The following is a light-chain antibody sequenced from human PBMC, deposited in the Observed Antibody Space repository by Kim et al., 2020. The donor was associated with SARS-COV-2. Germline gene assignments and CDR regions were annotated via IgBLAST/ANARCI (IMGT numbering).Light chain of an antibody. CDR3: QVWDSTTTV. Sequence: SVSPGQTASIPCSGDKLGEKYVCWYQQRPGQSPVVVIYQDTNRPSGIPERFSGSNSGNTATLTISGTQAMDEADYYCQVWDSTTTVFGGGTQLTVL. CDR2: QDT. CDR1: KLGEKY. V-gene: IGLV3-1*01. J-gene: IGLJ2*01.